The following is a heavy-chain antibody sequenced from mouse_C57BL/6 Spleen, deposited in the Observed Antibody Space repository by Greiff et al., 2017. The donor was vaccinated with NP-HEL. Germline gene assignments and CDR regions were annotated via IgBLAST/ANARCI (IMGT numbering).Heavy chain of an antibody. V-gene: IGHV1-78*01. CDR1: GYTFTDHT. D-gene: IGHD1-1*01. J-gene: IGHJ3*01. CDR3: ARSYYGTSPWFAY. Sequence: VQLQESDAELVKPGASVKISCKVSGYTFTDHTIHWMKQRPEQGLEWIGYIYPRDGSTKYNEKFKGKATLTADKSSSTAYMQLNSLTSEDSAVYVCARSYYGTSPWFAYWGQGTLVTVSA. CDR2: IYPRDGST.